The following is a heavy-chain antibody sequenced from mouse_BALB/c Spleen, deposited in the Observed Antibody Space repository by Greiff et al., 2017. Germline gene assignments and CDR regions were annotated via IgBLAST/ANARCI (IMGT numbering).Heavy chain of an antibody. CDR3: ARLVTTAYGYAMDY. V-gene: IGHV5-17*02. D-gene: IGHD1-2*01. CDR2: ISSGSSTI. Sequence: EVQLVESGGGLVQPGGSRKLSCAASGFTFSSFGMHWVRQAPEKGLEWVAYISSGSSTIYYADTVKGRFTISRDNPKNTLFLQMTSLRSEDTAMYYCARLVTTAYGYAMDYWGQGTSVTGSS. CDR1: GFTFSSFG. J-gene: IGHJ4*01.